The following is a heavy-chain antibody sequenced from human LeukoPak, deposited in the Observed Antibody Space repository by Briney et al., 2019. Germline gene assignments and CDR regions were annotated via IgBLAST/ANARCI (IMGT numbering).Heavy chain of an antibody. CDR1: GFTLSSYA. CDR2: INGRSNYI. D-gene: IGHD1-26*01. CDR3: AREDGVVGASSAFDI. Sequence: GGSLRLSCAASGFTLSSYAMSWVRQAPGKGLEWVSSINGRSNYIYYADLVKGRFTISRDNAKNSLYLQMNSLRAEDTAVYYCAREDGVVGASSAFDIWGQGSMVTVSS. V-gene: IGHV3-21*01. J-gene: IGHJ3*02.